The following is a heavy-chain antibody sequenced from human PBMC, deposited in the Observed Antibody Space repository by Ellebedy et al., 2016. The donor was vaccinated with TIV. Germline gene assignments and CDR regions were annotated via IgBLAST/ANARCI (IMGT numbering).Heavy chain of an antibody. Sequence: PGGSLRLSCAASGFTFSNAWLTWVRQAPGKGLEWVGRIKSKTDGGTTDYAAPVNGRFTISRDDSKNTVYLQMDSLKTEDTAVYYCVTDPDGGPVDYWGQGTLVTVSS. J-gene: IGHJ4*02. CDR3: VTDPDGGPVDY. CDR1: GFTFSNAW. V-gene: IGHV3-15*07. CDR2: IKSKTDGGTT. D-gene: IGHD1-14*01.